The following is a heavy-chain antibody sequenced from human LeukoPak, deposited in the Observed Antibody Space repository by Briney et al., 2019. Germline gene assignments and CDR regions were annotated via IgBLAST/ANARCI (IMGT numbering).Heavy chain of an antibody. CDR2: INTNTGNP. CDR1: GYTFTSYA. CDR3: KTEVPAAIENWFDP. J-gene: IGHJ5*02. V-gene: IGHV7-4-1*02. D-gene: IGHD2-2*01. Sequence: ASVNVSCEASGYTFTSYAMNWVRQAPGQGLEWMGWINTNTGNPTYAQGFTGRFVFSLDTSVSTAYLQISSLKAEDTAVYYCKTEVPAAIENWFDPWGQGTLVTVSS.